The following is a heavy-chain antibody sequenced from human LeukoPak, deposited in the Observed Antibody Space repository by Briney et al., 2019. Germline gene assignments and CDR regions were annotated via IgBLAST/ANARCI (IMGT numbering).Heavy chain of an antibody. CDR1: GFTFDDYA. CDR3: AKVGIVGATHDAFDI. CDR2: ITWNRDNI. J-gene: IGHJ3*02. Sequence: GRSLRLSCAASGFTFDDYAMHWVRQAPGKGLELVSGITWNRDNIGYGDSVKGRFTISRDNAKNSLYLQMNSLRAEDTALYYCAKVGIVGATHDAFDIWGQGTMVTVSS. V-gene: IGHV3-9*01. D-gene: IGHD1-26*01.